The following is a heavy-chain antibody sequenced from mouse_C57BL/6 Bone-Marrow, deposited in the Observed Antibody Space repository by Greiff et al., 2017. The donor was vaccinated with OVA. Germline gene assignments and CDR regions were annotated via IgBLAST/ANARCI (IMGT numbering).Heavy chain of an antibody. Sequence: VQLQQSGAELVRPGTSVKVSCKASGYAFTNYLIAWVKQRPGQGLEWIGVINPGSGGTNYNEKFKGKATLTADKSSSTAYMQLSSLTSEDSAVYFCARDCFPTVVAKVAMDYWGQGTSVTVSS. J-gene: IGHJ4*01. CDR2: INPGSGGT. CDR1: GYAFTNYL. D-gene: IGHD1-1*01. V-gene: IGHV1-54*01. CDR3: ARDCFPTVVAKVAMDY.